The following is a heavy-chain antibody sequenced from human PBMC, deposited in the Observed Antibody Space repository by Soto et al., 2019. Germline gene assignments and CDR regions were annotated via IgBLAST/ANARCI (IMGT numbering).Heavy chain of an antibody. V-gene: IGHV3-23*01. J-gene: IGHJ4*02. D-gene: IGHD3-10*01. Sequence: EVQLLESGGGLVQPGGSLRLSCAASGLTFSSYAMSWVRQAPGKGLEWVSAISGSGGSAYYADSVKGRFTIASNNSKNTLHLQMNSLRVEDTAVYYCAKGDQLLKLWFGEAMDPFDSWGQGTLVTVSS. CDR3: AKGDQLLKLWFGEAMDPFDS. CDR1: GLTFSSYA. CDR2: ISGSGGSA.